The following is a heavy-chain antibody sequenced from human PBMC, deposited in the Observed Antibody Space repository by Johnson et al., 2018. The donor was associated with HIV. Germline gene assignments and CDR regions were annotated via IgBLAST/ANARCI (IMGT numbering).Heavy chain of an antibody. CDR1: GFTFRSYG. V-gene: IGHV3-30*02. CDR2: IRHDGSNK. Sequence: QVLLVESGGGLVKPGGSLRLSCAASGFTFRSYGMHWVRQAPGKGLEWVAFIRHDGSNKYYADSVKGRFTISRDNSKNTVYLQMNSLRAEDTAVYYCARVGQLARTHAFDIWGQGTMVTVSS. D-gene: IGHD6-13*01. CDR3: ARVGQLARTHAFDI. J-gene: IGHJ3*02.